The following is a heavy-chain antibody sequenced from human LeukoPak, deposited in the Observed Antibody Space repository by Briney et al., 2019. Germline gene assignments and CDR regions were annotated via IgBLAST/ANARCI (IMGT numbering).Heavy chain of an antibody. Sequence: SETLSLTCTVSGGSISSGGYYWSWIRQHPGKGLEWIGYIYYSGSTYYNPSLKSRVTISVDTSKNQFSLKLSSVTAADTAVYYCATYYDFWSGYLTPHYFDYWGQGTLVTVSS. V-gene: IGHV4-31*03. D-gene: IGHD3-3*01. CDR3: ATYYDFWSGYLTPHYFDY. CDR1: GGSISSGGYY. J-gene: IGHJ4*02. CDR2: IYYSGST.